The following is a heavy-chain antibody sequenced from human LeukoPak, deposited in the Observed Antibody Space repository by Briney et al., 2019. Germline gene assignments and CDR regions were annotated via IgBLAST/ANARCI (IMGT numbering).Heavy chain of an antibody. Sequence: GGSLRLSCAASGFTVSSNYMSWVRQAPGKGLEWVSVIYSGGSTYYADSVKGRFTISRDNSKNTLYLQMNSLRAEDTAVYYCAREHYNLLTGRGGYFDYWGQGTLVTVSS. V-gene: IGHV3-53*01. CDR2: IYSGGST. D-gene: IGHD3-9*01. CDR1: GFTVSSNY. CDR3: AREHYNLLTGRGGYFDY. J-gene: IGHJ4*02.